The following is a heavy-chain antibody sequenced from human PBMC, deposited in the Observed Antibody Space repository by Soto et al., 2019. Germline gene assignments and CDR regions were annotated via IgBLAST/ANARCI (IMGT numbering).Heavy chain of an antibody. CDR2: ISSSGSTI. Sequence: GGSLRLSCAASGFTFSDYYMSWIRQAPGKGLEWASYISSSGSTIYYADSVKGRFTISRDNAKNSLYLQMNSLRAEDTAVYYCATDPPKYCSGGGCSSPIAYWGQGPLVTVSS. CDR3: ATDPPKYCSGGGCSSPIAY. CDR1: GFTFSDYY. J-gene: IGHJ4*02. D-gene: IGHD2-15*01. V-gene: IGHV3-11*01.